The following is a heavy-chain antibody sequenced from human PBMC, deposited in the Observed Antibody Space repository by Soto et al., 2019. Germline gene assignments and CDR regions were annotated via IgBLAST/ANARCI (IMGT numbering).Heavy chain of an antibody. D-gene: IGHD1-1*01. CDR1: GDSISSSRYY. Sequence: QLQLQESGPGLVNPSETLSLTCSVSGDSISSSRYYWGWIRQSPGQGLEWIGSIYGSGSTFYNPPLKNGATISVDTSKNQFSLKLTSVTAADTAVYYCARHFRSTPGNATTRLNLFDSWGQGTLVIVSS. J-gene: IGHJ4*02. CDR3: ARHFRSTPGNATTRLNLFDS. CDR2: IYGSGST. V-gene: IGHV4-39*01.